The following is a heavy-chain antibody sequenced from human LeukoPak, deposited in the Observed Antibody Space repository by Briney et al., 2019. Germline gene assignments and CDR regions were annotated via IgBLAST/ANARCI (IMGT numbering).Heavy chain of an antibody. Sequence: GRSLRLSCAASGFTFSSYAMHWVRQAPGKGLEWVAVISYDGSNKYYADSVKGRFTISRDSSKNTLYLQMNSLRAEDTAVYYCARSTAEENWFDPWGQGTLVTVSS. CDR2: ISYDGSNK. V-gene: IGHV3-30-3*01. CDR3: ARSTAEENWFDP. J-gene: IGHJ5*02. CDR1: GFTFSSYA. D-gene: IGHD2-8*02.